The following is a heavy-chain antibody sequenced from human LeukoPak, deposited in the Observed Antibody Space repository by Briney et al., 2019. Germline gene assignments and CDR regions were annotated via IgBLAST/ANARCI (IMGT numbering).Heavy chain of an antibody. J-gene: IGHJ4*02. D-gene: IGHD3-10*01. Sequence: SETLSLTCTVSGGSISSSSYYWGWIRHPPGKGLEWIGSIYYSGSTYYNPSLKSRVTISVDTSKNQFSLKLSSVTAADTAVYYCARAQGYGSGSYSIDYWGQGTLVTVSS. CDR3: ARAQGYGSGSYSIDY. CDR2: IYYSGST. V-gene: IGHV4-39*07. CDR1: GGSISSSSYY.